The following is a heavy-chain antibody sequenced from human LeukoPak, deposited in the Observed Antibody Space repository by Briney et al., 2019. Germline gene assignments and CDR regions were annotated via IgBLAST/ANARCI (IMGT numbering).Heavy chain of an antibody. CDR3: AKHKGCTNGVCYSMGMRAFDI. V-gene: IGHV3-23*01. CDR1: GFTFSSYA. D-gene: IGHD2-8*01. CDR2: ISGSGGST. Sequence: GGSLRLSCAASGFTFSSYAMSWVRQAPGKGLEWVSAISGSGGSTYYADSVKGRFTISRDNSKNTLYLQMNSLRAEDTAVYYCAKHKGCTNGVCYSMGMRAFDIWGQGTMVTVSS. J-gene: IGHJ3*02.